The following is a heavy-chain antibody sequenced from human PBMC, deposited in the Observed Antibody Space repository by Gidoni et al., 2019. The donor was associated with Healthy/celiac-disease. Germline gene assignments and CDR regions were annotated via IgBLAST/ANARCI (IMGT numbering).Heavy chain of an antibody. CDR3: AGSFGVVIIRHHFDY. D-gene: IGHD3-3*01. CDR1: GGSISSSSYY. V-gene: IGHV4-39*01. Sequence: QLQLQELGPGLVKPSETLSLTCTVSGGSISSSSYYWGWIRQPPGKGLEWIGRIYYSGSTYYNPSLKSRVTISVDTSKNQFSLKLSSVTAADTAVYYCAGSFGVVIIRHHFDYWGQGTLVTVSS. J-gene: IGHJ4*02. CDR2: IYYSGST.